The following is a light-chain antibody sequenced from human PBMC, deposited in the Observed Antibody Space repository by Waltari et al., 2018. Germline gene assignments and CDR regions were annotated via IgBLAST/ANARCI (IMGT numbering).Light chain of an antibody. J-gene: IGLJ1*01. CDR2: YDS. Sequence: SYVLTQPPSVSVAPGETARITCGGDNIGSYSVQWYQQKPGQAPVLVIRYDSDRPSGIPERFSGSNSANTATLTISRVEAGDEANYYCQVWHAAIDPGVFGTGTEVTV. V-gene: IGLV3-21*04. CDR3: QVWHAAIDPGV. CDR1: NIGSYS.